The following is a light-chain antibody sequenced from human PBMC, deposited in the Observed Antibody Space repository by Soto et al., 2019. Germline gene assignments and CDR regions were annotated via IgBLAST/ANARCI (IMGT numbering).Light chain of an antibody. Sequence: EILFSQSPATPSLSPGERGTPSLRASQSVSSYLAWYQQKPGQAPRLLIYDASNRATGIPARFSGSGSGTDFTLTISSLEPEDFAVYYCQQRSNWPPGATFGQGTRLEIK. CDR2: DAS. V-gene: IGKV3-11*01. J-gene: IGKJ5*01. CDR3: QQRSNWPPGAT. CDR1: QSVSSY.